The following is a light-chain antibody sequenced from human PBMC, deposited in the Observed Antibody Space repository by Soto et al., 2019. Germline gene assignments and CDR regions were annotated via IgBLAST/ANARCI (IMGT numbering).Light chain of an antibody. Sequence: DIVMTQSPDSLAVSLGERATINCKSSQSISHSPNNKDALTWYQQKPGQPPKLLINWASTRESGVPDRFSGAGSGTDFTLTISSLQAEDVAVYYCQQFYTTPTFGQGTRVEIK. CDR1: QSISHSPNNKDA. CDR2: WAS. CDR3: QQFYTTPT. J-gene: IGKJ1*01. V-gene: IGKV4-1*01.